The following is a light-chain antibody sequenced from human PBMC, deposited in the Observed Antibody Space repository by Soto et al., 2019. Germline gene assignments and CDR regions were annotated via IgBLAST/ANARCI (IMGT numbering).Light chain of an antibody. CDR3: SSYTSSSAHGV. J-gene: IGLJ2*01. CDR2: EVS. CDR1: SSDVGGSNY. Sequence: QSALTQPASVSGSPGQSITISCTGTSSDVGGSNYVSWYQQHPGKAPKLMIYEVSNRPSGGSNRFSGSKSGNTASLTISGRQAEDEADYYCSSYTSSSAHGVFGGGTQLTVL. V-gene: IGLV2-14*01.